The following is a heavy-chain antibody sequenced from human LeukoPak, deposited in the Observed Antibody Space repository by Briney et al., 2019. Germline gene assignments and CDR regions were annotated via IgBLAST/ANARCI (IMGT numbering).Heavy chain of an antibody. V-gene: IGHV3-53*01. CDR1: GFTVSSNY. J-gene: IGHJ4*02. D-gene: IGHD5-12*01. CDR2: IYSGGST. Sequence: GGSLRLSCAASGFTVSSNYMSWVRQAQGKGLEWVSVIYSGGSTYYADSVKGRFTISRDNSKNTLYLQMNSLRAEDTAVYYCARHSGYDSMFFDYWGQGTLVTVSS. CDR3: ARHSGYDSMFFDY.